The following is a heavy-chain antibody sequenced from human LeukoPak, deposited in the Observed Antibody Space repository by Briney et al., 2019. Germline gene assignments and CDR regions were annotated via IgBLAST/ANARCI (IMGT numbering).Heavy chain of an antibody. V-gene: IGHV4-38-2*02. J-gene: IGHJ4*02. CDR2: IYHSGST. D-gene: IGHD3-10*01. Sequence: SETLSLTCTVSGHSISSGYYWGWIRQPPGKGLEWIGSIYHSGSTYYNPSLKSRVTISVDTSKNQFSLKLSSVTAADTAVYYCARVRIGGSGSYPAITLDYWGQGTLVTVSS. CDR3: ARVRIGGSGSYPAITLDY. CDR1: GHSISSGYY.